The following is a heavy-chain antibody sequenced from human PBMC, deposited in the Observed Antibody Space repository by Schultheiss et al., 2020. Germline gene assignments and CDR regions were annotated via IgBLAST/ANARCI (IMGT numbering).Heavy chain of an antibody. CDR3: VKDRGEYCSGCTCNGLGY. D-gene: IGHD2-15*01. Sequence: LSLTCAASGFTFNTYSMHWVRQAPGKGLDWVAVTSYDGGDRYYARSVKGRFTISRDNSKNTLYLQMNSLRPEDTALYYCVKDRGEYCSGCTCNGLGYWGQGALVTVSS. CDR1: GFTFNTYS. CDR2: TSYDGGDR. V-gene: IGHV3-30-3*01. J-gene: IGHJ4*02.